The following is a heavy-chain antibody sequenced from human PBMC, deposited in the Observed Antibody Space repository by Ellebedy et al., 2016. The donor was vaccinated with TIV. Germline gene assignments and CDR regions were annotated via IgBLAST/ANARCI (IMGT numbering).Heavy chain of an antibody. CDR3: AHRSSLVWASDAFDI. CDR2: IYWDDDK. V-gene: IGHV2-5*02. Sequence: SGPTLVXPTQTLTLTCTFSGFSLSTSGVGVGWIRQPPGKALEWLALIYWDDDKRYSPSLKSRLTITKDTSKNQVVLTMTNMDPVDTATYYCAHRSSLVWASDAFDIWGQGTMVTVSS. CDR1: GFSLSTSGVG. D-gene: IGHD3-16*02. J-gene: IGHJ3*02.